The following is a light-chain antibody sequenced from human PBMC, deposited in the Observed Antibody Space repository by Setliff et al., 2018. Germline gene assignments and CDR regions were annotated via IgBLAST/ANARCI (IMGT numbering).Light chain of an antibody. V-gene: IGLV2-8*01. CDR2: EVN. CDR1: SSDIGGYNY. J-gene: IGLJ1*01. Sequence: QSVLTQPPSASGSPGQSVTISCTGTSSDIGGYNYVSWYQQHPGKAPKLMIYEVNKRPSGVPDRFSGSKSGNTASLTVSGLQADDEADYYCSSYAGSRNFYVFGTGTKVTVL. CDR3: SSYAGSRNFYV.